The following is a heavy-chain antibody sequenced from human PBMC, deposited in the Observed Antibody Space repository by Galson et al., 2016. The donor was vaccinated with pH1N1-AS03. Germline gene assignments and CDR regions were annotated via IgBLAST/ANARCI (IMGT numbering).Heavy chain of an antibody. D-gene: IGHD3-10*01. J-gene: IGHJ4*02. V-gene: IGHV3-7*01. CDR1: GFTFSRYW. CDR2: INQYGSEI. Sequence: SLRLSCAASGFTFSRYWMSFVRQAPGKGLEWVANINQYGSEIYYVDSVKGRFTISGDNARNSLFLQMNSLRAEDTAVYYCARAPDGSGSLYYFDYWGQGTLVTVSS. CDR3: ARAPDGSGSLYYFDY.